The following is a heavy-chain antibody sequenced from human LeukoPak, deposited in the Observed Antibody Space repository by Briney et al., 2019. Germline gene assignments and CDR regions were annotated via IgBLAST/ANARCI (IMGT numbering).Heavy chain of an antibody. Sequence: GGSLRLSWAASGFTFSTYGMHWVRQAAGKGRGWVAFVRYDGNNKFYADSGKDRFTISRDNSKNTLYLQMNSLRPEDTAVYYCARDRHVYYDILTGYASYFEYWGQGALVTVSS. J-gene: IGHJ4*02. CDR1: GFTFSTYG. D-gene: IGHD3-9*01. V-gene: IGHV3-30*02. CDR3: ARDRHVYYDILTGYASYFEY. CDR2: VRYDGNNK.